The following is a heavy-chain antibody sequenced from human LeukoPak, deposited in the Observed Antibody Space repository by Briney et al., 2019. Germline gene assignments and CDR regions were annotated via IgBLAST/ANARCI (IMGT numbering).Heavy chain of an antibody. V-gene: IGHV4-59*08. D-gene: IGHD3-10*01. J-gene: IGHJ4*02. CDR3: ARHLGVRPFDY. Sequence: PSETLSLTCTVSGGSISSYYWSWIRQPPGKGLEWIGNIYYSGSTNYNPSLKSRVTISVDTSKNQFSLKLSSVTAADTAVYYCARHLGVRPFDYWGQGTLVTVSS. CDR1: GGSISSYY. CDR2: IYYSGST.